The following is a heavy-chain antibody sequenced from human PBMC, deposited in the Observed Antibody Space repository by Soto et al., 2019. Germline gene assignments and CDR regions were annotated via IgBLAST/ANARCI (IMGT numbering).Heavy chain of an antibody. J-gene: IGHJ6*02. Sequence: GVSLGLSCAASGSTFSSYWMHWVRQAPGKGLVWVSRINSDGSSTYYADSVKGRFTISRDNAKNTLYLQMNSLRAEDTAVYYCTSSLSPMDVWGQGTTVTVSS. V-gene: IGHV3-74*01. CDR3: TSSLSPMDV. CDR1: GSTFSSYW. CDR2: INSDGSST.